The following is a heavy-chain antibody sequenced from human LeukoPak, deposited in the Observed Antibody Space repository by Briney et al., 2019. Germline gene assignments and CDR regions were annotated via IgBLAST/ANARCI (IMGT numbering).Heavy chain of an antibody. D-gene: IGHD2-2*01. CDR2: TNHSGST. V-gene: IGHV4-34*01. J-gene: IGHJ6*02. Sequence: SETLSLTCAVYGGSFSGYYWSWIRQPPGKGLEWIGETNHSGSTNYNPSLKSRVTISVDTSKNQFSLKLSSVTAADTAVYYCGGRVVPAAPYGMDVWGQGTTVTVSS. CDR3: GGRVVPAAPYGMDV. CDR1: GGSFSGYY.